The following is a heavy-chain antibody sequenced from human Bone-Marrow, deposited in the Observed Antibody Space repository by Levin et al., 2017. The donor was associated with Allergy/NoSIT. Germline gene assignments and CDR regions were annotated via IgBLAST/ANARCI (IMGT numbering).Heavy chain of an antibody. J-gene: IGHJ3*02. V-gene: IGHV2-70*04. CDR1: GFSLRTSGMR. Sequence: QTLSLTCPFSGFSLRTSGMRVSWIRQPPGKALEWLARIDWDDDKFYSTSLKTRLTISKDTSKNQVVLTMTNMDPVDTATYYCARSPTKTIFGVVTSDAFDIWGQGTMVTVSS. CDR3: ARSPTKTIFGVVTSDAFDI. D-gene: IGHD3-3*01. CDR2: IDWDDDK.